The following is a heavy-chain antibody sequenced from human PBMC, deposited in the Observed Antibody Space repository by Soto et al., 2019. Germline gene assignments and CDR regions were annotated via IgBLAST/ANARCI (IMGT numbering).Heavy chain of an antibody. D-gene: IGHD6-6*01. CDR3: AKEGYSSSSYFPIGASDI. CDR2: ISWNSGSI. Sequence: GGSLRLSCAASGFTFDDYAMHWVRQAPGKGLEWVSGISWNSGSIGYADSVKGRFTISRDNAKNSLYLQMNSLRAEDTALYYCAKEGYSSSSYFPIGASDIWGQGTMVNVS. V-gene: IGHV3-9*01. J-gene: IGHJ3*02. CDR1: GFTFDDYA.